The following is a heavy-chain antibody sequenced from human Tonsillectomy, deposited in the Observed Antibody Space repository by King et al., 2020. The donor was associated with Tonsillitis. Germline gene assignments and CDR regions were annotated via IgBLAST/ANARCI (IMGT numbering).Heavy chain of an antibody. CDR1: GGTFSSYS. D-gene: IGHD3-16*01. Sequence: QLVQSGAEVKKPGSSVKVSCKASGGTFSSYSFSWVRQAPGQGLEWMGRIIPMFDIADYAQKFQGRVTITADKSTSTAYMEVSSLRSEDTAVYYCARTIAVGGLTPTYYFDYWGQGTLVTVPS. J-gene: IGHJ4*02. V-gene: IGHV1-69*04. CDR2: IIPMFDIA. CDR3: ARTIAVGGLTPTYYFDY.